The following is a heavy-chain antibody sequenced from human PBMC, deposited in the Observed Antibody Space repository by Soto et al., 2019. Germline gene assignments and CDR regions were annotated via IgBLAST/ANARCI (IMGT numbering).Heavy chain of an antibody. J-gene: IGHJ5*02. D-gene: IGHD2-2*02. CDR2: IYYNGNT. Sequence: PSETMSVTCTVSGGSLTPYDWSWIRQPPGKGLEWIGYIYYNGNTNYTPSLKSRVTISVDTSKNQFSLKLRSVTDADTAVYYCARDGSTSGYIWFDPWGQGTLVTVSS. CDR3: ARDGSTSGYIWFDP. V-gene: IGHV4-59*01. CDR1: GGSLTPYD.